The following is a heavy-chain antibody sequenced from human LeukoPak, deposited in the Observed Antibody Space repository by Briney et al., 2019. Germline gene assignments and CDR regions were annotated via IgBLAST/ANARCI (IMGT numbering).Heavy chain of an antibody. CDR1: GFTFSDYY. CDR2: ISSSGSTI. V-gene: IGHV3-11*04. Sequence: GGSLRLSCAASGFTFSDYYMSWIRQAPGKGLEWVSYISSSGSTIYYADSVKGRFTISRDNAKNSLYLQMNSLRAEDTAVYYCARDERIAVAGDYYYYMDVWGKGTTVTISS. D-gene: IGHD6-19*01. CDR3: ARDERIAVAGDYYYYMDV. J-gene: IGHJ6*03.